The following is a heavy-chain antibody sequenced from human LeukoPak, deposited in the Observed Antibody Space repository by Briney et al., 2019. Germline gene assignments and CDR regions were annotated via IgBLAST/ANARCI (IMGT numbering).Heavy chain of an antibody. CDR3: TSRGFGELQKSYNY. CDR2: ISGSGGST. Sequence: QAGGSLRLSCAASGFTFSSYVMSWVRQAPGKGLEWVSAISGSGGSTYYADSVKGRFTISRDNSKNTLYLQMNSLKTEDTAVYYCTSRGFGELQKSYNYWGQGTLVTVSS. V-gene: IGHV3-23*01. CDR1: GFTFSSYV. J-gene: IGHJ4*02. D-gene: IGHD3-10*01.